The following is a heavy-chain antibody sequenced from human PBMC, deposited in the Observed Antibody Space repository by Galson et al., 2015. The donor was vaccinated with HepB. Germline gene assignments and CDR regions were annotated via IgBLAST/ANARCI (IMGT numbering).Heavy chain of an antibody. CDR3: AADYYDSSGYHY. Sequence: SVKVSCKVSGYTLTDLSMHWVRQAPGKGLEWMGGFDPEDGETIYAQKFQGRVTMTEDTSTDTAYMELSSLRSEDTAVYYCAADYYDSSGYHYWGQGTLVTVSS. V-gene: IGHV1-24*01. D-gene: IGHD3-22*01. CDR2: FDPEDGET. J-gene: IGHJ4*02. CDR1: GYTLTDLS.